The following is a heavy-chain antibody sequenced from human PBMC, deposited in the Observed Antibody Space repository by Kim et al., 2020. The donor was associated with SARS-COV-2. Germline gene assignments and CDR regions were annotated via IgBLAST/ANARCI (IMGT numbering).Heavy chain of an antibody. D-gene: IGHD1-26*01. J-gene: IGHJ4*02. Sequence: SETLSLTCAVSGYSISSANWWGWIRQPPGKGLEWIGYIDYSGDTYYNPSLKSRVTMSVDTSKSQFSLKLSFVTAVDTAVYYCARKMTGRYLFDYWGQGALGTVSS. V-gene: IGHV4-28*01. CDR1: GYSISSANW. CDR2: IDYSGDT. CDR3: ARKMTGRYLFDY.